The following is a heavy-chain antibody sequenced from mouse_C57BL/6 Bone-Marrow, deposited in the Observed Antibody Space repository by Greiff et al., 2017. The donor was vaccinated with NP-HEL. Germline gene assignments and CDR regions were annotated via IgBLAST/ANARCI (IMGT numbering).Heavy chain of an antibody. Sequence: EVMLVESGGGLVKPGGSLKLSCAASGFTFSSYAMSWVRQTPEKRLEWVATISDGGSYTYYPDNVKGRFTISRDNAKNNLYLQMSHLKSEDTAMYYCAREGDRGYWYFDVWGTGTTVTVSS. CDR1: GFTFSSYA. V-gene: IGHV5-4*01. D-gene: IGHD3-1*01. CDR3: AREGDRGYWYFDV. CDR2: ISDGGSYT. J-gene: IGHJ1*03.